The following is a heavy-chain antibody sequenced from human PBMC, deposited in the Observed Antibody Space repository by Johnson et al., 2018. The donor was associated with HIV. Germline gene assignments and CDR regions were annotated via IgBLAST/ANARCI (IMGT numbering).Heavy chain of an antibody. Sequence: QVQLVESGGGVVQPGRSLRLSCAASGFTFSSYAMHWVRQAPGKGLEWVAVISYDGSNKYYADSVKGRFTISRDNSKNTLVLQMNSLRAEDTAVYYCAREAHYYDSSGLKRGAFDIWGQGTMVTVSS. CDR2: ISYDGSNK. CDR1: GFTFSSYA. CDR3: AREAHYYDSSGLKRGAFDI. V-gene: IGHV3-30-3*01. D-gene: IGHD3-22*01. J-gene: IGHJ3*02.